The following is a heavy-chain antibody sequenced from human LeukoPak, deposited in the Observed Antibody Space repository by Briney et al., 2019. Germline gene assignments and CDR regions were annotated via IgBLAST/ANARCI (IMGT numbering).Heavy chain of an antibody. CDR1: GFTFSTYA. V-gene: IGHV3-23*01. CDR2: ISGSGDST. CDR3: ARFIDL. J-gene: IGHJ2*01. Sequence: GGSLRLSCAASGFTFSTYAVNWVRQAPGKGLEWVSTISGSGDSTYYADSVKGRFTISRDNSKDTLYLQMSSVRVDDTAVYYCARFIDLWGRGTLVTVSS.